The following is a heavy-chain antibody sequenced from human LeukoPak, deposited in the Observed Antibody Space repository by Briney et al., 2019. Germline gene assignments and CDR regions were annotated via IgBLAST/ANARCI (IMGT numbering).Heavy chain of an antibody. CDR1: GSSFSSYG. J-gene: IGHJ6*02. CDR2: IWYDASRK. CDR3: AKKAAMVKHGMDV. D-gene: IGHD5-18*01. Sequence: GGSLRLSCAASGSSFSSYGIHWVRQAPGKGLEWVTLIWYDASRKYYADSVKGRFTISRDNSKNTLYLQMNSLRAEDTAVYYCAKKAAMVKHGMDVWGQGTTVTVSS. V-gene: IGHV3-33*06.